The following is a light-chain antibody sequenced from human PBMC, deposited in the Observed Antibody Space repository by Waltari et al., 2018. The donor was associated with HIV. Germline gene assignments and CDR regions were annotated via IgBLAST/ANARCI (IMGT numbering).Light chain of an antibody. V-gene: IGLV2-23*02. CDR3: CSYARSGIP. J-gene: IGLJ2*01. CDR2: EVS. CDR1: SSDVGSYNL. Sequence: QSALTQPASVSGSFGQSITISCTGTSSDVGSYNLVSWHQYHPGKAPKLIIYEVSKRPSGVSNRFSGSKSGNTASLTVSGLQAEDEAHYYCCSYARSGIPFGGGTKLTVL.